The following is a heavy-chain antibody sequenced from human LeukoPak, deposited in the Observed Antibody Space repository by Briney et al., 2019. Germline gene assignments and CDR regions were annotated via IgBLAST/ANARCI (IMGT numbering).Heavy chain of an antibody. D-gene: IGHD6-13*01. CDR1: GFTFSSYG. V-gene: IGHV3-21*01. CDR3: ARDIGGSSSWPYYFDY. J-gene: IGHJ4*02. CDR2: ISSSSSYI. Sequence: GGSLRLSCVVSGFTFSSYGMNWVRQAPGKGLEWVSSISSSSSYIYYADSVKGRLTISRDNAKNSLYLQMNSLRAEDTAVYYCARDIGGSSSWPYYFDYWGQGTLVTVSS.